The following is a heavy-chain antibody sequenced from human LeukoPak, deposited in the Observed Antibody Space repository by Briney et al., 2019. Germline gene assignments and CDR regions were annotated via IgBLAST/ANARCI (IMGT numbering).Heavy chain of an antibody. J-gene: IGHJ4*02. CDR1: GFTFDDYA. V-gene: IGHV3-9*01. CDR3: AKDTTYSSSSFVFDY. CDR2: ISWNSGSI. Sequence: GRSLRLSCAASGFTFDDYAMHWVRQAPGKGLEWVSGISWNSGSIGYADSVKGRFTISRDNAKNSLYLQMNGLRAEDTALYYCAKDTTYSSSSFVFDYWGQGTLVTVSP. D-gene: IGHD6-6*01.